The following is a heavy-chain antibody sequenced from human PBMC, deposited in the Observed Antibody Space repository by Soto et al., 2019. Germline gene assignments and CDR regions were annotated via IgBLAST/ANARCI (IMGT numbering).Heavy chain of an antibody. CDR3: ARKGGTRTAYYYYGMDV. Sequence: QLQLQESGSGLVKPSQTLSLTCAVSGGSISSGGYSWSWIRQPPGKGLEWIGYIYHSGSTYYNPSLKCRVTISVDRYKKQFSLKLSSVTAADTAVYYCARKGGTRTAYYYYGMDVWGQGTTVTVSS. J-gene: IGHJ6*02. D-gene: IGHD2-15*01. CDR2: IYHSGST. CDR1: GGSISSGGYS. V-gene: IGHV4-30-2*01.